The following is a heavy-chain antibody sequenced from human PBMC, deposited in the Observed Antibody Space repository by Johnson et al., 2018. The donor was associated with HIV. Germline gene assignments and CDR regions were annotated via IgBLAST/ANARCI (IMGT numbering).Heavy chain of an antibody. CDR3: GSLGDGHQKDAFDI. J-gene: IGHJ3*02. D-gene: IGHD3-16*01. CDR2: INHDVSAI. CDR1: GFTFSHNW. Sequence: MQLVESGGDLVQPGGSLRLSCIGSGFTFSHNWMSWVRQAPGKGPEWVANINHDVSAIHYVDSVKGRFTISRDNAKRSLFLQMNSLRVEDTAVYFCGSLGDGHQKDAFDIWGQGTMVTVSS. V-gene: IGHV3-7*01.